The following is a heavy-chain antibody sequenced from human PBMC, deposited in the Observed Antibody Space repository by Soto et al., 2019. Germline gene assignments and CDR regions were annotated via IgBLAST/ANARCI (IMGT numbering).Heavy chain of an antibody. CDR2: IYYSGST. Sequence: SETLSLPRTVSCGPISDGGFYRSLIRQPPGKGLEWIGYIYYSGSTYYNPSLKSRVTISVDTSQKQFSLKLSPVTARDTARYYCARGDWNSMGYGGQGTLSTVS. D-gene: IGHD1-7*01. J-gene: IGHJ4*02. V-gene: IGHV4-30-4*01. CDR1: CGPISDGGFY. CDR3: ARGDWNSMGY.